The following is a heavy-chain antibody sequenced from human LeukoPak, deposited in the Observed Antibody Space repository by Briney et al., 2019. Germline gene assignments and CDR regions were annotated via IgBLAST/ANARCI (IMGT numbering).Heavy chain of an antibody. D-gene: IGHD2-8*01. CDR2: ISGSGGST. CDR1: GFTFSSYA. V-gene: IGHV3-23*01. CDR3: ATPGPEYCTNGVCTLDY. J-gene: IGHJ4*02. Sequence: RSGGSLRLSCAASGFTFSSYAMSWVRQAPGKGLEWVSAISGSGGSTYYADSVKGRFTISRDNSKNTLYLQMNSLRAEDTAVYYCATPGPEYCTNGVCTLDYWGQGTLVTVSS.